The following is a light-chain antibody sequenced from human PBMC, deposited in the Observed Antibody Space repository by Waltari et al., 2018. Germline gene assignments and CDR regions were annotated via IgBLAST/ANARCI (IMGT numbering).Light chain of an antibody. Sequence: DIQMTQSPSSLSASVGDRVTITCRASQSISSYLNWYQQKPGKAPKLLIYAASRLQSGGPSRFSGSGSGTDFTLTISSLQPEDFATYYCQQSYSTPQMYTFGQGTKLEIK. CDR3: QQSYSTPQMYT. J-gene: IGKJ2*01. CDR1: QSISSY. V-gene: IGKV1-39*01. CDR2: AAS.